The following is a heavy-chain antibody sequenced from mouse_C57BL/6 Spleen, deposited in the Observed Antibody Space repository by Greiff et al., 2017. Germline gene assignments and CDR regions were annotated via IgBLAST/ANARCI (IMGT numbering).Heavy chain of an antibody. CDR2: INPSNGGT. D-gene: IGHD1-1*01. V-gene: IGHV1-53*01. CDR1: GYTFTSYW. CDR3: ARSEVITTVVADWYFDV. Sequence: VQLQQPGTELVKPGASVKLSCKASGYTFTSYWMHWVKQRPGQGLEWIGNINPSNGGTNYNEKFKSKATLTVDKSSSTAYMQLSSLTSEDSAVYYCARSEVITTVVADWYFDVWGTGTTVIVSS. J-gene: IGHJ1*03.